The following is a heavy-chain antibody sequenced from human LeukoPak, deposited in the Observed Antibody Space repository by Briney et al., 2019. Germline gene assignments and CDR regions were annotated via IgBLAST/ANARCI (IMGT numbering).Heavy chain of an antibody. J-gene: IGHJ4*02. D-gene: IGHD6-13*01. CDR3: ARHSSIAAAGSR. CDR1: GYSFTSYW. CDR2: FYPADSDT. Sequence: RSGESLKISCKGSGYSFTSYWIGWVRQMPGKGLEWMGIFYPADSDTRYSPSFQGQVTISADKSISTAYLQWSSLKASDTAMYYCARHSSIAAAGSRWGQGTLVTVSS. V-gene: IGHV5-51*01.